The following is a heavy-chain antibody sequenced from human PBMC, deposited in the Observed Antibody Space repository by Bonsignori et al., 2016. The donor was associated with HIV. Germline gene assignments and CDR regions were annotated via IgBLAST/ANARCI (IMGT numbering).Heavy chain of an antibody. CDR3: ARDLNLYSSSWYLGGFDY. D-gene: IGHD6-13*01. CDR1: GGSISSYY. Sequence: SETLSLTCTVSGGSISSYYWTWIRQPAGKGLEWIGRIYTSGSTNYNPSLKSRVTMSVDTSKNQFSLKLSSVTAADTAVYYCARDLNLYSSSWYLGGFDYWGQGTLVTVSS. J-gene: IGHJ4*02. CDR2: IYTSGST. V-gene: IGHV4-4*07.